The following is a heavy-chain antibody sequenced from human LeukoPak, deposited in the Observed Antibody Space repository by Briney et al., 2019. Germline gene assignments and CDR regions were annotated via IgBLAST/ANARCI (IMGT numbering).Heavy chain of an antibody. V-gene: IGHV4-34*01. CDR3: ARDLGITGTTDY. D-gene: IGHD1-20*01. J-gene: IGHJ4*02. CDR2: INHSGST. CDR1: GGSFSGYY. Sequence: PSETLSLTCAVYGGSFSGYYWSWIRQPPGKGLEWIGEINHSGSTNYNPSLKSRVTISVDTSKNQFSLKLSSVTAADTAVYYCARDLGITGTTDYWGQGTLVTVSS.